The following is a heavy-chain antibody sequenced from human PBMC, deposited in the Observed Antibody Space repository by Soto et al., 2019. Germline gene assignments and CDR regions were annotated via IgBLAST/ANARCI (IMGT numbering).Heavy chain of an antibody. CDR2: IKQDGSEQ. V-gene: IGHV3-7*05. Sequence: EVQLVESGGGLVQPGGSLRLSCAASGFTFSGYWMSSVRQAPGKGLEWVANIKQDGSEQFYVDSVKGRFTISRDNAKNSLYLQMNSLRAEDTAVYYCAREAVWGQGTTVTVSS. J-gene: IGHJ6*02. CDR3: AREAV. CDR1: GFTFSGYW.